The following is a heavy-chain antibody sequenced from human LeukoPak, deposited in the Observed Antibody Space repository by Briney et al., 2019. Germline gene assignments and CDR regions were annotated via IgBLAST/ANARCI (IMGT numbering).Heavy chain of an antibody. CDR1: SYSISSGYY. D-gene: IGHD4-17*01. CDR3: ARSSYGDSIYDY. J-gene: IGHJ4*02. Sequence: PSETLSLTCTVSSYSISSGYYWGWIRQPPGKGLGWIGSIYHSGSTYYNPSLKSRVTISVDTSKNQFSLKLSSVTAADTAVYYCARSSYGDSIYDYWGQGTLVTVSS. V-gene: IGHV4-38-2*02. CDR2: IYHSGST.